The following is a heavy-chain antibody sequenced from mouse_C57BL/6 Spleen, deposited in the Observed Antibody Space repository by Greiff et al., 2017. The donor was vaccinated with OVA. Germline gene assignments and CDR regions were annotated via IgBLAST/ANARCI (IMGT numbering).Heavy chain of an antibody. Sequence: QVHVKQPGAELVKPGASVKMSCKASGYTFTSYWITWVKQRPGQGLEWIGDIYPGSGSTNYNEKFKSKATLTVDTSSSTAYMQLSSLTSEDSAVYYCALDGYYKYFDVWGTGTTVTVSS. D-gene: IGHD2-3*01. CDR1: GYTFTSYW. CDR3: ALDGYYKYFDV. V-gene: IGHV1-55*01. CDR2: IYPGSGST. J-gene: IGHJ1*03.